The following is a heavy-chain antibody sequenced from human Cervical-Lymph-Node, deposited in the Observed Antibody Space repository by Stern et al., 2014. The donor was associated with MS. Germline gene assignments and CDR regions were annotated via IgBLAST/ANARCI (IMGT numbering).Heavy chain of an antibody. CDR3: ARRVAAAGTHYYGLFGH. CDR1: GYIFSDYY. D-gene: IGHD6-13*01. CDR2: VSPKSGGT. V-gene: IGHV1-2*06. J-gene: IGHJ4*02. Sequence: VQLVQSGAEVKEPGASVKVSCKASGYIFSDYYLHWVRQAPGQGLEWVGRVSPKSGGTNFAQKFQGRVTMASDTSIATAYMELTRLRSDDTAVYYCARRVAAAGTHYYGLFGHWGQGTLVTVSS.